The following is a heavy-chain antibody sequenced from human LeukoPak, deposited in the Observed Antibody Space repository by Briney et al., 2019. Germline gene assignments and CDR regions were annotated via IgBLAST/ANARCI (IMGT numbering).Heavy chain of an antibody. J-gene: IGHJ4*02. D-gene: IGHD3-22*01. CDR1: GFTFSSYA. CDR2: ISGSGSST. V-gene: IGHV3-23*01. CDR3: AREVPYDSSGYYSLSTVFDY. Sequence: PGGSVRLSCAASGFTFSSYAMSWVRQAPGKGLEWVSGISGSGSSTYYADSVKGRFNISRDNAKNSLYLQMNSLRAEDTAVYYCAREVPYDSSGYYSLSTVFDYWGQGTLVTVSS.